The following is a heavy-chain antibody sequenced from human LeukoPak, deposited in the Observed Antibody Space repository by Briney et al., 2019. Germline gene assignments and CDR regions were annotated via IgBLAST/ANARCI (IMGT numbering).Heavy chain of an antibody. Sequence: PGGSLRLSCVASGFTFSNYWMHWVRQAPGKGLEWVANINDDGSETNYIDSVKGRFTISRDNAKNSLHLQMDSLRAEDTAVYYCARARTVATISGEYYYYGMDVWGKGTTVTVSS. CDR2: INDDGSET. D-gene: IGHD5-12*01. CDR3: ARARTVATISGEYYYYGMDV. CDR1: GFTFSNYW. J-gene: IGHJ6*04. V-gene: IGHV3-7*01.